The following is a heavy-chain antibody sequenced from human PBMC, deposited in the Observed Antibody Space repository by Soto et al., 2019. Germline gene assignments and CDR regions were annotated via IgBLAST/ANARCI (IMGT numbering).Heavy chain of an antibody. CDR2: IIPILGIA. CDR1: GGTFSSYT. Sequence: QVQLVQSGAEVKKPGSSVKVSCKASGGTFSSYTISWVRQAPGQGLEWMGRIIPILGIANYAQKFQGSVTIPADKSTSTAYLELSSLRSEDTAVYYCARDCSGGSCYARLVYWGQGTLVTVSS. J-gene: IGHJ4*02. V-gene: IGHV1-69*08. D-gene: IGHD2-15*01. CDR3: ARDCSGGSCYARLVY.